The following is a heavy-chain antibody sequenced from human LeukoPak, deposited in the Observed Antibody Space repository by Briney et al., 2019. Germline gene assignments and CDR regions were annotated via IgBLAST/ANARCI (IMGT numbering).Heavy chain of an antibody. Sequence: PGGSLRLSCAASGFTLSSYAMHWVRQAPGKGLEWVAVISYDESNKYYADSVKGRFTISRDNSKNTLYLQMNSLRAEDTAVYYCASLEYAAMGFDPWGQGTLVTVSS. CDR1: GFTLSSYA. D-gene: IGHD5-18*01. CDR2: ISYDESNK. CDR3: ASLEYAAMGFDP. V-gene: IGHV3-30-3*01. J-gene: IGHJ5*02.